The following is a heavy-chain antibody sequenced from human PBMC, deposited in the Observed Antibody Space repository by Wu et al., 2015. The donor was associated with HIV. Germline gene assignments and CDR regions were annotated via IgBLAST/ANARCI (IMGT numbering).Heavy chain of an antibody. Sequence: QVQLQQWGAGLLKPSETLSLTCAVYGGSFSGYYWSWIRQPPGKGLEWIGEINHSGSTNYNPSLKSRVTISVDTSKNQFSLKLSSVTAADTAVYYCATTGVVPDAFDIWGQGTMVTVSS. D-gene: IGHD2-15*01. CDR3: ATTGVVPDAFDI. V-gene: IGHV4-34*01. CDR1: GGSFSGYY. CDR2: INHSGST. J-gene: IGHJ3*02.